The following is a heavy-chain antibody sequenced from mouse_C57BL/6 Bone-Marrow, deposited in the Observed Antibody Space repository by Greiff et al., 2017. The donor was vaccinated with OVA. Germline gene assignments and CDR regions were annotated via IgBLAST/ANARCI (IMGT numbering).Heavy chain of an antibody. CDR2: ISSGSSTI. V-gene: IGHV5-17*01. Sequence: EVKLVESGGGLVNPGGSLKLSCAASGFTFSDYGMHWVRQAPEKGLAWVAYISSGSSTIYYADTVKGRFTISRDNAKNTLFLQMTSLRSEDTAMYYCARINYWYFDVWGTGTTVTVSA. J-gene: IGHJ1*03. CDR3: ARINYWYFDV. CDR1: GFTFSDYG.